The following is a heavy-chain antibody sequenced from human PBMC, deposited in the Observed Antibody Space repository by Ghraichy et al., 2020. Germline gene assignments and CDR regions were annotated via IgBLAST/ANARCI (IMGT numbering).Heavy chain of an antibody. CDR1: GGSISSYY. V-gene: IGHV4-59*01. CDR3: ARLRGYGDDNDY. J-gene: IGHJ4*02. D-gene: IGHD4-17*01. Sequence: SETLSLTCTVSGGSISSYYWSWIRQPPGKGLEWIGYIYYSGSTNYNPSLKSRVTISVDTSKNQFSLKLSSVTAADTAVYYCARLRGYGDDNDYWGQGTLVTVSS. CDR2: IYYSGST.